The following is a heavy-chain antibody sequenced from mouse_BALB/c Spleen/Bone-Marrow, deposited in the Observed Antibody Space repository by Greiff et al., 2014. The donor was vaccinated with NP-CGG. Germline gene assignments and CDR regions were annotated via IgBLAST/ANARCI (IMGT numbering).Heavy chain of an antibody. V-gene: IGHV1-5*01. CDR3: TTLARSDFDY. CDR2: IYPGNSDT. CDR1: GYTFSNYW. J-gene: IGHJ2*01. D-gene: IGHD3-1*01. Sequence: EVKLVESGTVLARPGAAVKMSCKASGYTFSNYWMHWVKQRPGLGLEWIGTIYPGNSDTTYNQKFKGKAKLTAVTSTSTAYMELSSLTSEDSAVYYCTTLARSDFDYWGQGTTLTVSS.